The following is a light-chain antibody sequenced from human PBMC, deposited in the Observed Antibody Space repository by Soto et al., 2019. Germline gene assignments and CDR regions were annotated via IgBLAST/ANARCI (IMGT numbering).Light chain of an antibody. V-gene: IGKV1-39*01. CDR3: QQSYNTPRT. CDR1: QSISAY. CDR2: AAS. Sequence: DIQMTQSPSSLSASVGDRVTITCRASQSISAYLNWYQQKPGKAPNLLIYAASSLQSGVPSRFSASGSGTDFTLTITNLQPEDLATYYCQQSYNTPRTFGGGNKVEIK. J-gene: IGKJ4*01.